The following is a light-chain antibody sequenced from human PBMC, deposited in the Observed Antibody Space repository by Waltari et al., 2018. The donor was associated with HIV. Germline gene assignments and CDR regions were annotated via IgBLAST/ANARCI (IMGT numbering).Light chain of an antibody. Sequence: QSALTQPPSASGSPGQSVPISCTGTSSDVGGYNYDSWYQQHPGIAPKLMIYGVNTRPSGVPDRFSGSKSGNTASLTVSGLQAEDEAEYYCSSYAGSNNVVFGGGTKLTVL. V-gene: IGLV2-8*01. J-gene: IGLJ2*01. CDR3: SSYAGSNNVV. CDR2: GVN. CDR1: SSDVGGYNY.